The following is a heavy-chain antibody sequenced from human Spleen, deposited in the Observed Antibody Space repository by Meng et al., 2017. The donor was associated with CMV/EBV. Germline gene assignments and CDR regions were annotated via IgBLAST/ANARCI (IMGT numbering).Heavy chain of an antibody. CDR1: GFIFSSYW. CDR2: INQDASQK. CDR3: GRDMNV. J-gene: IGHJ6*02. Sequence: GESLKISCAGSGFIFSSYWMSWVRQAPGKALEWVANINQDASQKNYVDSVEGRFTISRDNAKNSMYLQMNSLRAEDTAVYYCGRDMNVWGQGTTVTVSS. V-gene: IGHV3-7*01.